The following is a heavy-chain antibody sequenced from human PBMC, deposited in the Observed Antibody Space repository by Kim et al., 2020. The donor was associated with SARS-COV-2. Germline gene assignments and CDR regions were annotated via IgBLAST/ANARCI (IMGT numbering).Heavy chain of an antibody. D-gene: IGHD6-19*01. V-gene: IGHV3-23*01. Sequence: SVKGRFTISRDNSKNTLYLQMNSLRAEDTAVYYGANWAVASPRSGSYYDYWGQGTLVTVSS. CDR3: ANWAVASPRSGSYYDY. J-gene: IGHJ4*02.